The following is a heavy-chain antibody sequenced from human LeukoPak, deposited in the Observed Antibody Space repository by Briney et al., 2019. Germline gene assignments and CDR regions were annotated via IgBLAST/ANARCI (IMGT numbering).Heavy chain of an antibody. V-gene: IGHV3-21*01. D-gene: IGHD3-10*01. CDR1: GFTFSGYS. CDR2: ISSSSSYI. CDR3: ARSGLLWFGELLYAFDI. J-gene: IGHJ3*02. Sequence: GGSLRLSCAASGFTFSGYSMNWVRQAPGKGLEWVSSISSSSSYIYYADSVKGRFTISRDNAKNSLYLQMNSLRAEDTAVYYCARSGLLWFGELLYAFDIWGQGTMVTVSS.